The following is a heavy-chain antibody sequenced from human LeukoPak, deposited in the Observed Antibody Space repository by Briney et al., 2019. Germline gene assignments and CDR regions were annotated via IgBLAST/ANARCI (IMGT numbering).Heavy chain of an antibody. CDR3: ARARGEWPVVFDY. Sequence: GGSLRLSCAASGFTFSSYEMNWVRQAPGKGLEWVSYISSSGSTIYYADSVKGRFTIPRDNAKNSLYLQMSSLRAEDTAVYYCARARGEWPVVFDYWGQGTLVTVSS. CDR2: ISSSGSTI. V-gene: IGHV3-48*03. J-gene: IGHJ4*02. CDR1: GFTFSSYE. D-gene: IGHD6-19*01.